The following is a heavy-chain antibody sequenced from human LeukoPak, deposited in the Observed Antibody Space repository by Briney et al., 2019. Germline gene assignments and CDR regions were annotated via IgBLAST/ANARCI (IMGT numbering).Heavy chain of an antibody. Sequence: SETLSLTCTVSGGSMNGYYWSWIRQPPGKGLEWIGFIHNSGRTNYKPSPVSRVTMSVDTSENQFSLKLISVTAADTAVYYCARHSRQYDTDAYQTVFDYWGQGALVTVSS. CDR1: GGSMNGYY. D-gene: IGHD3-16*01. V-gene: IGHV4-59*08. CDR2: IHNSGRT. J-gene: IGHJ4*02. CDR3: ARHSRQYDTDAYQTVFDY.